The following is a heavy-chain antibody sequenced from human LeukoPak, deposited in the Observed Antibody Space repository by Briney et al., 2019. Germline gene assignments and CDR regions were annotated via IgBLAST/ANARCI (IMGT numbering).Heavy chain of an antibody. V-gene: IGHV1-2*02. D-gene: IGHD2-2*03. CDR2: INPNSGAT. CDR3: ARMAIVVVPAANNWFDP. CDR1: GYTFTGYY. J-gene: IGHJ5*02. Sequence: GASVKVSCKTSGYTFTGYYLHWVRQAPGQGLGWMGWINPNSGATNYAQKFQGRVTMTRDTSISTAYMELSRLRSDDTAVYYCARMAIVVVPAANNWFDPWGQGTLVTVSS.